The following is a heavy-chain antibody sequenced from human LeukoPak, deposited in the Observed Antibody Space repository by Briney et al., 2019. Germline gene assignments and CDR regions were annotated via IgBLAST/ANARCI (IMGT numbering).Heavy chain of an antibody. CDR2: INHSGST. CDR1: GGSFSAYY. CDR3: ARASRVAGSNYYYYGMDV. V-gene: IGHV4-34*01. D-gene: IGHD6-19*01. Sequence: PSETLSLTCAVYGGSFSAYYWSWIRQPPGKGLEWIGEINHSGSTNYNPSLKSRVTISVDTSKNQFSLKLSSVTAADTAVYYCARASRVAGSNYYYYGMDVWGQGTTVTVSS. J-gene: IGHJ6*02.